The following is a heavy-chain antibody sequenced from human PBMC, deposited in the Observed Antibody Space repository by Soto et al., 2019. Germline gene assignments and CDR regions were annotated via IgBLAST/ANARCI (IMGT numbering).Heavy chain of an antibody. D-gene: IGHD6-13*01. Sequence: PGGSLRLSCGASGFTFSNTWVSWVRQAPGRGLEWVSTISSNSAYIYYTDALRGRFTISRDNAKNSLHLQMNSLRAEDTAVYYCTRDASRDSSARGWFDPWGPGTLVTVSS. CDR3: TRDASRDSSARGWFDP. J-gene: IGHJ5*02. CDR2: ISSNSAYI. V-gene: IGHV3-21*01. CDR1: GFTFSNTW.